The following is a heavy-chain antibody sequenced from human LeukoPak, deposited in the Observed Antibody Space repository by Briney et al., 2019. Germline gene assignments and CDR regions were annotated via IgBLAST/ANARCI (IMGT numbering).Heavy chain of an antibody. V-gene: IGHV1-2*02. D-gene: IGHD3-16*01. CDR2: INPNSGGT. J-gene: IGHJ4*02. Sequence: ASVKVSCKASGYTFTGYYMHWVRLAPGQGLEWMGWINPNSGGTNYAQKFQGRVTMTRDTSIGTAYMELSRLRSDDTAVYYCARDLNHFPMITFGGVMDYWGQGTLVTVSS. CDR3: ARDLNHFPMITFGGVMDY. CDR1: GYTFTGYY.